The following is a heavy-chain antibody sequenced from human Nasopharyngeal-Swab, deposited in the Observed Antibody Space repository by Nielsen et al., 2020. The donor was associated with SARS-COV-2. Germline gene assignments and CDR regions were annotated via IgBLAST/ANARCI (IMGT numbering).Heavy chain of an antibody. V-gene: IGHV4-59*01. J-gene: IGHJ4*02. CDR2: IYYSGST. Sequence: GSLRLSCTVSGGSISSYYWSWIRQPPGKGLEWIGYIYYSGSTNYNPSLKSRVTISVDTSKNQFSLKLSSVTAADTVVYYCARGRLPGGDYENYWGQGTLVTVSS. D-gene: IGHD4-17*01. CDR3: ARGRLPGGDYENY. CDR1: GGSISSYY.